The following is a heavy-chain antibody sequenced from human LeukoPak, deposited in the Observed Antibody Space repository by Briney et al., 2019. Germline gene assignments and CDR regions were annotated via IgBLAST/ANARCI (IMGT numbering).Heavy chain of an antibody. CDR1: GYTFISYA. D-gene: IGHD3-16*02. CDR2: MNPNSGNT. CDR3: ARASNYVWGNYRLD. V-gene: IGHV1-3*01. Sequence: ASVKVSCKSSGYTFISYAMHWVRQAPGQRLEWMGWMNPNSGNTGYAQRFQGRVTITADKSTSTAYMELSSLRSEDTAVYYCARASNYVWGNYRLDWGQGTLVTVSS. J-gene: IGHJ4*02.